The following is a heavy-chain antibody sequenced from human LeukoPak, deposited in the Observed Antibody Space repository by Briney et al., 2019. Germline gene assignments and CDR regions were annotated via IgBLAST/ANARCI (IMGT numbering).Heavy chain of an antibody. V-gene: IGHV3-33*01. D-gene: IGHD2-21*01. CDR1: GFTFSNYG. CDR2: IWFDGSDK. J-gene: IGHJ4*02. Sequence: PGGSLRPSCAASGFTFSNYGMHWVRQAPGKGLEWVALIWFDGSDKYYADSVQGRFTISRDNSENTLSLQVSSPRAEDTAIYYCARGGEPDYFDYWGQGTLVTVSS. CDR3: ARGGEPDYFDY.